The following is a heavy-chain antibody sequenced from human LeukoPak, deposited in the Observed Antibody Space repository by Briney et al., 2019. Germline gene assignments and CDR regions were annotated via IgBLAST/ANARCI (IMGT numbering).Heavy chain of an antibody. CDR2: INHSGST. V-gene: IGHV4-34*01. CDR3: ARGGAVAGTPGVFDP. CDR1: GGSFSGYY. Sequence: SETLSLTCAVYGGSFSGYYWSWIRQPPGKGLEWIGEINHSGSTNYNPALKSRVTISVDTSKNQFPLKLSSVTAADTAVYYCARGGAVAGTPGVFDPWGQGTLVTVSS. D-gene: IGHD6-19*01. J-gene: IGHJ5*02.